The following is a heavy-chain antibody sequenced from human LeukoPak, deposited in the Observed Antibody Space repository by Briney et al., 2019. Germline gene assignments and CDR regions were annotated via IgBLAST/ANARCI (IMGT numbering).Heavy chain of an antibody. CDR3: ARERAYSSSWYFSNWFDP. V-gene: IGHV4-59*01. J-gene: IGHJ5*02. Sequence: PSETLSLTCTVSGGSISNYYWTWIRQPPGKGLEWIAFIYYNGNAHYNPSLKSRVTISVDTSKNQFSLKLSSVTAADTAVYYCARERAYSSSWYFSNWFDPWGQGTLVTVSS. D-gene: IGHD6-13*01. CDR2: IYYNGNA. CDR1: GGSISNYY.